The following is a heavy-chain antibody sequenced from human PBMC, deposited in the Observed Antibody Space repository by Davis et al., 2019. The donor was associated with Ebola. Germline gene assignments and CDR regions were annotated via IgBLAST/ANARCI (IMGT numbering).Heavy chain of an antibody. CDR1: GFTVSSNY. CDR3: AKFYCSGGSCPTVGDY. D-gene: IGHD2-15*01. V-gene: IGHV3-53*04. Sequence: GESLKISCAASGFTVSSNYMSWVRQAPGKGLEWVSVIYSGGSTYYADSVKGRFTISRHNSKNTLYLQMNSLRAEDTAVYYCAKFYCSGGSCPTVGDYWGQGTLVTVSS. J-gene: IGHJ4*02. CDR2: IYSGGST.